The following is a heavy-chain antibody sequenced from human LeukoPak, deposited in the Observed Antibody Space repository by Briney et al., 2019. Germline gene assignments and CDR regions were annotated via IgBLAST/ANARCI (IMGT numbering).Heavy chain of an antibody. Sequence: LRLSCAASGFTFDDYAMHWVRQAPGKGLEWVSGISWNSGSIGYADSVKGRFTISRDNSKNTLYLQMNSLRAEDTAVYYCAKARFSCGRGRGGGYFDYWGQGTLVTVSS. J-gene: IGHJ4*02. CDR3: AKARFSCGRGRGGGYFDY. CDR2: ISWNSGSI. V-gene: IGHV3-9*01. D-gene: IGHD2-21*01. CDR1: GFTFDDYA.